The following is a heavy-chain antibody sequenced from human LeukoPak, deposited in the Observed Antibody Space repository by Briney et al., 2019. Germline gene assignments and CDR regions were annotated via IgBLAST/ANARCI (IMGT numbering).Heavy chain of an antibody. CDR1: GGSISSSSYY. CDR3: ARGGGSSWYLDY. D-gene: IGHD6-13*01. Sequence: NTSETLSLTCTVSGGSISSSSYYWGWIRQPPGKGLEWIGEINHSGSTNYNPSLKSRVTISVDTSKNQFSLKLSSVTAADTAVYYCARGGGSSWYLDYWGQGTLVTVSS. V-gene: IGHV4-39*07. J-gene: IGHJ4*02. CDR2: INHSGST.